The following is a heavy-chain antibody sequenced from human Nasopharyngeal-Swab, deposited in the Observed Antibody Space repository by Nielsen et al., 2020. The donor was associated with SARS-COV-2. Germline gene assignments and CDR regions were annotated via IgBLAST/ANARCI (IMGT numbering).Heavy chain of an antibody. CDR2: INHGGSI. CDR3: ARAGVDVSTGSSGGCFDY. V-gene: IGHV4-34*01. D-gene: IGHD3-9*01. J-gene: IGHJ4*02. Sequence: SETLSLTCAVYGGSFSAYYWSWIRQPPGKGLEWIGGINHGGSINYNPALKSRVTLSIDTSKNQFSLKLTSVTAADTAVYYCARAGVDVSTGSSGGCFDYWGQGTLVTVSS. CDR1: GGSFSAYY.